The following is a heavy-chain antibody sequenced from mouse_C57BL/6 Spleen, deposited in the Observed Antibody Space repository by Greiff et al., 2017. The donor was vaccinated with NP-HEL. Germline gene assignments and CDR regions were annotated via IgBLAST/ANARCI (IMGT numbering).Heavy chain of an antibody. D-gene: IGHD2-2*01. CDR3: ARGGWLRQNFDY. CDR2: IYPGSGST. CDR1: GYTFTSYW. Sequence: QVQLKQPGAELVKPGASVKMSCKASGYTFTSYWITWVKQRPGQGLEWIGDIYPGSGSTNYNEKFKSKATLTVDTSSSTAYMQLSSLTSEDSAVYYCARGGWLRQNFDYWGQGTTLTVSS. V-gene: IGHV1-55*01. J-gene: IGHJ2*01.